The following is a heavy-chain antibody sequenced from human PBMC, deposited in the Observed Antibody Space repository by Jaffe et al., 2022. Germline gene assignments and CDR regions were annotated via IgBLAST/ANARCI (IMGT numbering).Heavy chain of an antibody. D-gene: IGHD3-9*01. CDR2: IYYSGST. CDR1: GGSISSSSYY. CDR3: ARHEHWFFHPMGAFDI. V-gene: IGHV4-39*01. Sequence: QLQLQESGPGLVKPSETLSLTCTVSGGSISSSSYYWGWIRQPPGKGLEWIGSIYYSGSTYYNPSLKSRVTISVDTSKNQFSLKLSSVTAADTAVYYCARHEHWFFHPMGAFDIWGQGTMVTVSS. J-gene: IGHJ3*02.